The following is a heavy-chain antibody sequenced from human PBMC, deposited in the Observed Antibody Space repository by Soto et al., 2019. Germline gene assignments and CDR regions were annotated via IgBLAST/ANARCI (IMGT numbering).Heavy chain of an antibody. Sequence: QVQLVESGGGVVQPGRSLRLSCAASGFTFSSYAMHWVRQAPGRGLEWVAVISYDGSNKYYADSVKGRFTISRDNSKNTLYLQMNSLRAEDTAVYYCSRSYDRSPVDIDLWGRGTLVTVSS. D-gene: IGHD3-22*01. V-gene: IGHV3-30-3*01. CDR1: GFTFSSYA. CDR2: ISYDGSNK. CDR3: SRSYDRSPVDIDL. J-gene: IGHJ2*01.